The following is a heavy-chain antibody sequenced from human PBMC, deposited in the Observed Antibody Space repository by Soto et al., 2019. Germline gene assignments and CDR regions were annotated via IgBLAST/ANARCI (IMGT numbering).Heavy chain of an antibody. CDR1: GFTFSSYA. J-gene: IGHJ4*02. CDR2: ISGSGSST. V-gene: IGHV3-23*01. Sequence: GGSLRLSCAASGFTFSSYAMSWVRQAPGKGLEWVSAISGSGSSTYYVDSVEGRSTISRDNSKNTLYLQMNSLRAEDTAVYYCAKDRGGYYGGSSVGSDFDYWGQGTLVTVSS. D-gene: IGHD2-15*01. CDR3: AKDRGGYYGGSSVGSDFDY.